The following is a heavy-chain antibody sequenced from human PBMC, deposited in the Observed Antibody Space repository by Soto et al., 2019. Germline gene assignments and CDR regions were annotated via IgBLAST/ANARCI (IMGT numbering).Heavy chain of an antibody. CDR1: GFIFSNNG. CDR2: MSYDGSDT. CDR3: TIVRVSDSALDH. V-gene: IGHV3-30*02. J-gene: IGHJ4*02. D-gene: IGHD3-10*02. Sequence: SGGSLRLSCVGSGFIFSNNGMHWVRQTPGKGLEWVAFMSYDGSDTFYADSVKGRFTISRDNSKNTLFLHMSNLRAEDTAMYYCTIVRVSDSALDHWGQGTLVTVSS.